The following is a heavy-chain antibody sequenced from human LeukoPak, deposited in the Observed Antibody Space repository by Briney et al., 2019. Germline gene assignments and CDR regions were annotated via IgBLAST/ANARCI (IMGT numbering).Heavy chain of an antibody. D-gene: IGHD3-3*01. Sequence: ASVKVSCKASGYTFTTYGVGWVRQAPGQGLEWMGWISAYTGDTSYAQKLQGRVTMTTDTSTSTAYMELRSLRSDDTAVYYCARLLLRFLDYWGQGTLVTVSS. CDR1: GYTFTTYG. CDR3: ARLLLRFLDY. V-gene: IGHV1-18*01. J-gene: IGHJ4*02. CDR2: ISAYTGDT.